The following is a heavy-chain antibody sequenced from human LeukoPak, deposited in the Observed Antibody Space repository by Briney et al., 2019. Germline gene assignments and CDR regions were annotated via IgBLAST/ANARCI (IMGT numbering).Heavy chain of an antibody. J-gene: IGHJ5*02. CDR1: GFTFGSSW. D-gene: IGHD2-2*01. CDR3: ARGIVVSPAAQYSWFDP. CDR2: INHRGSDQ. Sequence: GGSLRLSCAASGFTFGSSWMIWVRQAPGEGLEWVANINHRGSDQRYVDSVKGRFTISRDNTKNSLYLQMNGLRAEDTAVYYCARGIVVSPAAQYSWFDPRGQGTLVIVSS. V-gene: IGHV3-7*03.